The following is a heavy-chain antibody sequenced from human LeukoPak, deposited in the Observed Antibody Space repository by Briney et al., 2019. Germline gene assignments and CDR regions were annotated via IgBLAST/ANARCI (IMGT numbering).Heavy chain of an antibody. CDR1: GDSVSINSAA. J-gene: IGHJ4*02. CDR3: ARAFNSVSSSGYYLNPFDY. Sequence: PSQTLSLTCAISGDSVSINSAAWNWIRQSPSRGLEWLGRTYYRSKWYNDYAVSVKSRITINPDTSKNQFSLQLNSVTPEDTAVYYCARAFNSVSSSGYYLNPFDYWGQGTLVTVSS. CDR2: TYYRSKWYN. V-gene: IGHV6-1*01. D-gene: IGHD3-22*01.